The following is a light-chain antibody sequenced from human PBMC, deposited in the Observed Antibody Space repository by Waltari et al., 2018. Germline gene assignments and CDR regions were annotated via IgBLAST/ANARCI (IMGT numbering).Light chain of an antibody. CDR1: SSDSGGYNY. V-gene: IGLV2-14*03. CDR2: DVT. CDR3: SSFTSSTTGI. Sequence: SALTQPDSVSGSPGQSITISCSGISSDSGGYNYVSWYQQHPGEAPKLIIYDVTNRPSAVSVRCSGSKSGSSASLTISGLQPEDEADYCCSSFTSSTTGIFGGGTKLTVL. J-gene: IGLJ2*01.